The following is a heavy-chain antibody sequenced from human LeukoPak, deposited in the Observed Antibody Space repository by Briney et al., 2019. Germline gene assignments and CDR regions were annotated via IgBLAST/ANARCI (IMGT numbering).Heavy chain of an antibody. CDR3: ARDTTRGGDY. V-gene: IGHV3-66*01. J-gene: IGHJ4*02. Sequence: PGGSLRLSCAVSGVTVTSNHMSWVRQAPGQGLEWVSAIFSGGGTYYADSVKGRFTISRDNAKNSLYLQMNSLRDEDTAVYYCARDTTRGGDYWGQGTLVTVSS. D-gene: IGHD2/OR15-2a*01. CDR2: IFSGGGT. CDR1: GVTVTSNH.